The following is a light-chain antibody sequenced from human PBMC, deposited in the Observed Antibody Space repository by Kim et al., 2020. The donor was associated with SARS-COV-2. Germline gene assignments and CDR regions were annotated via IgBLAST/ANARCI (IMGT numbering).Light chain of an antibody. V-gene: IGKV1-5*03. CDR3: QQYTGYHT. CDR1: QIISRW. Sequence: DIQMTQSPSTLSASVGDRVTITCRASQIISRWLAWYQQKPGKAPKLLIYEASSLESGVPSRFSSSASGTEFTLTISSLQPDDFATYYCQQYTGYHTFGQGTKLEI. CDR2: EAS. J-gene: IGKJ2*01.